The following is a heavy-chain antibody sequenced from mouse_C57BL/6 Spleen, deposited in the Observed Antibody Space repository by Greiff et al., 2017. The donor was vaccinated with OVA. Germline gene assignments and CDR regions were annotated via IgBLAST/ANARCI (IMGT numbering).Heavy chain of an antibody. Sequence: EVHLVESGPGLVKPSQSLSLTCSVTGYSITSGYYWNWIRQFPGNKLEWMGYISYDGSNNYNPSLKNRISITRDTSKNQFFLKLNSVTTEDTATYYCASPYYSNYGAMDYWGQGTSVTVSS. V-gene: IGHV3-6*01. CDR3: ASPYYSNYGAMDY. J-gene: IGHJ4*01. CDR1: GYSITSGYY. D-gene: IGHD2-5*01. CDR2: ISYDGSN.